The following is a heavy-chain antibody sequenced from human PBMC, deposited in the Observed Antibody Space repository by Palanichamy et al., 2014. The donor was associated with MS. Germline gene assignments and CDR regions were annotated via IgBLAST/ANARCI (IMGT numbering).Heavy chain of an antibody. V-gene: IGHV4-59*01. Sequence: QVQLRESGPGLVKPSDTLSLTCTVSGDSISRYYWTWIRQPPGKGLEWIGNVYYSGTTMYNPSLESRVTISVDMSKTQFSLKLSSVTAADTAVYFCARDEANWDALKNYHYYGMDVWGQGTRVTVSS. CDR2: VYYSGTT. CDR3: ARDEANWDALKNYHYYGMDV. J-gene: IGHJ6*01. CDR1: GDSISRYY. D-gene: IGHD1-26*01.